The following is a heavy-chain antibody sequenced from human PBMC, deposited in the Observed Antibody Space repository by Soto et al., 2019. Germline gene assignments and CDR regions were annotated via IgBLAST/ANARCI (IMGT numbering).Heavy chain of an antibody. CDR3: AKGGQSYDY. D-gene: IGHD3-10*01. J-gene: IGHJ4*02. V-gene: IGHV3-23*01. Sequence: GGSLRLSCAASGFTFSSYAMSWVRQAPGKGLEWVSAISASVGSTYYTDSVKGRFTISRDNSKNTLYLQMNSLRAEDTAVYYCAKGGQSYDYWGQGTLVTVSS. CDR2: ISASVGST. CDR1: GFTFSSYA.